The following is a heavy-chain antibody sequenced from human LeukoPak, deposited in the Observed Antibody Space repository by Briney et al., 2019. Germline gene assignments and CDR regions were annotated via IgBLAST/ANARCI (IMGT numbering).Heavy chain of an antibody. V-gene: IGHV3-23*01. J-gene: IGHJ5*02. CDR2: SSVSGDST. Sequence: GGSLTLSFAASVCTFSSYPMNWLRPPPAKGVEWVSASSVSGDSTYYAESVKGRFTISRDNSKNTLYLQMNKLGAEDTAVYFCATAPSFDPWGQGTLVTVSS. CDR3: ATAPSFDP. CDR1: VCTFSSYP.